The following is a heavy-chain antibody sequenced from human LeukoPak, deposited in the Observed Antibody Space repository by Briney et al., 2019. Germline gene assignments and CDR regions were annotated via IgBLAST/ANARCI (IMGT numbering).Heavy chain of an antibody. V-gene: IGHV4-34*01. Sequence: SETLSLTCAVYGGSFSGYYWSWIRQPPGKGLEWIGEINHSGSTNYNPSLKGRVTISVDTSKNQFSLKLSSVTAADTAVYYCARVPVAAVAGTAEGAFDIWGQGTMVTVSS. J-gene: IGHJ3*02. CDR2: INHSGST. CDR3: ARVPVAAVAGTAEGAFDI. D-gene: IGHD6-19*01. CDR1: GGSFSGYY.